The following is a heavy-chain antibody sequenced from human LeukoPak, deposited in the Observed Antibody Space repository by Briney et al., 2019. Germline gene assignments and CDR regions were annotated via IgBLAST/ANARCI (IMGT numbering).Heavy chain of an antibody. D-gene: IGHD6-6*01. J-gene: IGHJ4*02. CDR1: GFTFSDYA. CDR2: IWFDGSET. V-gene: IGHV3-33*03. CDR3: AKDNVDTSSCLDY. Sequence: PGGSLRLSCAASGFTFSDYAMHWVRQAPGKGPEWVAVIWFDGSETYYADSVMGRFTISRDKSKNTLYLQMNSLRADDTAVYYCAKDNVDTSSCLDYWGQGTLVTVSS.